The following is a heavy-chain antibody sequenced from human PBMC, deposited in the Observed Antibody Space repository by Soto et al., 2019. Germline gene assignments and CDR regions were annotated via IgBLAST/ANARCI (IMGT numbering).Heavy chain of an antibody. CDR2: IYYSGST. D-gene: IGHD6-6*01. Sequence: TLSPTCTVFGAAIISGGYYWSWIRQHPGKGLEWIGYIYYSGSTYYNPSLKSRVTISVDTSKNQFSLKLSSVTAADTAVYYCARMEYSSSPYFDYWGQGTLVTVPS. V-gene: IGHV4-31*03. CDR1: GAAIISGGYY. CDR3: ARMEYSSSPYFDY. J-gene: IGHJ4*02.